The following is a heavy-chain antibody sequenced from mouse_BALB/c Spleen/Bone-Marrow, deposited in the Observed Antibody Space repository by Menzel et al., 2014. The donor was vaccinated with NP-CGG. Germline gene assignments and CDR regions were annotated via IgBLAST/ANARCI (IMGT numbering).Heavy chain of an antibody. J-gene: IGHJ4*01. D-gene: IGHD1-1*01. V-gene: IGHV1-69*02. CDR3: TRPGCYYGSSPYAMGY. CDR1: GYTFTSYW. CDR2: IYPSDSYT. Sequence: VQLQQSGAELVRPGASVKLSCKTSGYTFTSYWINWVKQRPGQGLEWIGNIYPSDSYTTYNQKFKDKATLTVDKSSSTAYMQLSSPTSEDSAVCYCTRPGCYYGSSPYAMGYWGQGTSVTVSS.